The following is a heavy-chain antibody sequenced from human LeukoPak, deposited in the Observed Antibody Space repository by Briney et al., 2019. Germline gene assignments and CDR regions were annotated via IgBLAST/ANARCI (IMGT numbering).Heavy chain of an antibody. Sequence: PGGSLRLSCAASGFTFSSYAMSWVRQAPGKGLEWISGISGRSGDIYYADSVKGRFTISRDNSKNMLYLQMNSLRAEDTAIYYCATSSNTGYYYFDFWGQGTLVTVSS. D-gene: IGHD3-9*01. CDR3: ATSSNTGYYYFDF. CDR2: ISGRSGDI. CDR1: GFTFSSYA. V-gene: IGHV3-23*01. J-gene: IGHJ4*02.